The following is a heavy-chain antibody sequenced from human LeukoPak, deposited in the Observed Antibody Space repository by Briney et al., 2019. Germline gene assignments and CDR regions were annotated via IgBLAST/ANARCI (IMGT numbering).Heavy chain of an antibody. CDR1: GFTFSSYA. V-gene: IGHV3-23*01. Sequence: GGSLRLSCAASGFTFSSYAMSWVRQAPGKGLEWVSAISGSGGSTYYADSVKGRFTIFRDNSKNTLYLQMNSLRAEDTAVYYCATQYNWNYGHSDYWGQGTLVTVSS. D-gene: IGHD1-7*01. CDR2: ISGSGGST. CDR3: ATQYNWNYGHSDY. J-gene: IGHJ4*02.